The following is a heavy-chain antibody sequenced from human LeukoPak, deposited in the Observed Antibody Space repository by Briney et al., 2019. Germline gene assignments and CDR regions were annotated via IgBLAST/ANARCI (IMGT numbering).Heavy chain of an antibody. Sequence: AASVKVSCKASGGTFSSYAISWVRQAPGQGLEWMGRIIPILGIANYAQKFQGRVTITADKSTSTAYMELSSLRSEDTAVYYCAREESSWGFDYWGQGTLVTVSS. D-gene: IGHD6-13*01. J-gene: IGHJ4*02. CDR2: IIPILGIA. CDR1: GGTFSSYA. V-gene: IGHV1-69*04. CDR3: AREESSWGFDY.